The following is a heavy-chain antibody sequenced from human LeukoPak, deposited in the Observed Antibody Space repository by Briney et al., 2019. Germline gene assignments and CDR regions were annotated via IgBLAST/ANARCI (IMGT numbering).Heavy chain of an antibody. J-gene: IGHJ4*02. CDR2: IYYSGST. CDR1: GGSISSYY. Sequence: PSETLSLTCTVSGGSISSYYWSWIRQPPGKGLEWIGYIYYSGSTNYNPSLKSRVTILVDTSKNQFSLTLSPVTAADTAVYYYAREDSVEMATTGFDYWGQGTLVTVSS. CDR3: AREDSVEMATTGFDY. D-gene: IGHD5-24*01. V-gene: IGHV4-59*01.